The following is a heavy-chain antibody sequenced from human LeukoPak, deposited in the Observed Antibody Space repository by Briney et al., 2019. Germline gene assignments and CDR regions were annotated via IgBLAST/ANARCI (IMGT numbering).Heavy chain of an antibody. Sequence: GGSLRLSCAASGFTFDDYAMHWVRQAPGKGLEWVSGISWNSGSIGYADSVKGRFTISRDNAKNSLYLQMNSLRAEDTALYYCAKDSKKGKGNYYYYYMDVWGKGTTVTVSS. J-gene: IGHJ6*03. CDR3: AKDSKKGKGNYYYYYMDV. V-gene: IGHV3-9*01. CDR2: ISWNSGSI. CDR1: GFTFDDYA. D-gene: IGHD4-23*01.